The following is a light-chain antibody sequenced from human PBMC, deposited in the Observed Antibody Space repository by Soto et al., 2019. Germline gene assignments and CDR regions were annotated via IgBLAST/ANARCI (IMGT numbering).Light chain of an antibody. CDR1: QSISSTY. J-gene: IGKJ1*01. Sequence: ELVLTQSPATLSLSPGERATLSCRASQSISSTYLTWYHQKPGQAPRLLIYDASSRATGVPARFSGSGSGTDFTLTISSLEPEDFAVYYCQQRSNYPPWTFGQGTKVDIK. V-gene: IGKV3-11*01. CDR2: DAS. CDR3: QQRSNYPPWT.